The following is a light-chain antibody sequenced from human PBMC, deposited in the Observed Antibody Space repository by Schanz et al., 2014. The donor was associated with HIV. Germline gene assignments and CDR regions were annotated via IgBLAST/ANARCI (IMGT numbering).Light chain of an antibody. V-gene: IGLV1-47*01. J-gene: IGLJ2*01. CDR1: NSNIGSNY. CDR3: AAWDVSLNGPV. CDR2: RNN. Sequence: QSVLTQPPSASGTPGQRVTISCSGSNSNIGSNYGYWYQQLPGTAPKLLIYRNNQRPSGVPDRFSGSKSGTSASLAISGLQSEDEGDYYCAAWDVSLNGPVFGGGTKLTVL.